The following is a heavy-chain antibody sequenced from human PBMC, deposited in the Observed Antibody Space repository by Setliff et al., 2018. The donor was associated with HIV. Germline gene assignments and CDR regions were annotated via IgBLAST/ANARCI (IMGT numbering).Heavy chain of an antibody. J-gene: IGHJ3*02. CDR1: GGSLSGYY. D-gene: IGHD1-26*01. Sequence: SETLSLTCAVYGGSLSGYYWRWIRQPPGKGLEWIGDVSHTGSTNCNPSLKSRITIPADTPKNQFSLKLSSVTAADTAVYYCAREGTYSGTYWVRRVASFDIWGQGTMVTVSS. CDR2: VSHTGST. CDR3: AREGTYSGTYWVRRVASFDI. V-gene: IGHV4-34*01.